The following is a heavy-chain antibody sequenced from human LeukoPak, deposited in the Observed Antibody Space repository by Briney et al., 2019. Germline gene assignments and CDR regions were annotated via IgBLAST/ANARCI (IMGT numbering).Heavy chain of an antibody. CDR1: GFPFCNYA. J-gene: IGHJ4*02. V-gene: IGHV3-23*01. CDR2: IRTSGANT. CDR3: AKGSTPPTTLRGVISYYFDN. D-gene: IGHD3-10*01. Sequence: GGSLRLSCAASGFPFCNYAVSGVPRARGGGLECGSPIRTSGANTSYAGSVKRRFTISRENSKNMLYVQMNSLRAEDTALYYCAKGSTPPTTLRGVISYYFDNWGQGALVTVSS.